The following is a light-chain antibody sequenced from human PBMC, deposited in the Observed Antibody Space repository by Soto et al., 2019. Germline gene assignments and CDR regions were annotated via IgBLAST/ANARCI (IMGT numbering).Light chain of an antibody. CDR3: QQTYSAPPWT. J-gene: IGKJ1*01. V-gene: IGKV1-39*01. CDR1: QSVRSY. CDR2: TTT. Sequence: DIQMTQSPSSLSASVGDTITITCRASQSVRSYLNWYQQKPGKAPDLLIYTTTSLQSEVPSRFSGSGSETHFPLTITSLQPEDFATYFCQQTYSAPPWTFGPGTKVEIK.